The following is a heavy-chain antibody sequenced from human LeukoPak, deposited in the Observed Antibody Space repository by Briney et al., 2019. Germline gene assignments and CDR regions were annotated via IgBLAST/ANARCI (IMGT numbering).Heavy chain of an antibody. CDR1: GFTFSSYA. Sequence: GGSLRLSCTASGFTFSSYAMTWVRQAPGKGLEWVSVISGGGISTYYADSVKGRFTISRDNSKNTLFLQMNSLRAEDTAVYYCAKDPIGDYWGQGTLVTVSS. J-gene: IGHJ4*02. D-gene: IGHD3-10*01. V-gene: IGHV3-23*01. CDR2: ISGGGIST. CDR3: AKDPIGDY.